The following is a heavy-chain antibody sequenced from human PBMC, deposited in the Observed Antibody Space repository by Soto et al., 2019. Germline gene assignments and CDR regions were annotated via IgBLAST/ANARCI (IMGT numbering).Heavy chain of an antibody. CDR3: ARDRYSGYDWGALEF. Sequence: SETLSLTCIVSNDSTNSYYWSWVRQPPGKGLEWMGYMHSRGATKYNPAFESRMTLSLDASRNQFSLNLNSVTAADTAVYYCARDRYSGYDWGALEFWGQGVLVTVSS. D-gene: IGHD5-12*01. J-gene: IGHJ4*02. CDR1: NDSTNSYY. V-gene: IGHV4-59*01. CDR2: MHSRGAT.